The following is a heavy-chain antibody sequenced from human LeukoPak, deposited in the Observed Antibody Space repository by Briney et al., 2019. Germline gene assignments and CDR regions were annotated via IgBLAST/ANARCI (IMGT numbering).Heavy chain of an antibody. V-gene: IGHV3-48*02. D-gene: IGHD3-16*01. CDR3: ARLMIMFGGVPDDY. J-gene: IGHJ4*02. CDR1: GFTFSSYI. Sequence: GGSLRLSCAASGFTFSSYIMNWVRQAPGKGLEWVSYISSGSNTIYYANSVKGRFTISRDNAKNSLYLQMSSLRDEDTAIYYCARLMIMFGGVPDDYWGQGTLVTVSS. CDR2: ISSGSNTI.